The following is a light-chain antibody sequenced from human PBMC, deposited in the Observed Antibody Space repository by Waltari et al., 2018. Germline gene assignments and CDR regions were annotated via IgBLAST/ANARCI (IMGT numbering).Light chain of an antibody. CDR2: GAS. V-gene: IGKV3-20*01. Sequence: EIVLTQSPGTLSLSPGDRATLSCRASQSVSSSYLAWYQQKPGQAPRLLIYGASSRATDIPDRFSGSGSGTDFTLTISRLEPEDFAVYYCQQYGSSFHTFGQGTKLEIK. CDR1: QSVSSSY. J-gene: IGKJ2*01. CDR3: QQYGSSFHT.